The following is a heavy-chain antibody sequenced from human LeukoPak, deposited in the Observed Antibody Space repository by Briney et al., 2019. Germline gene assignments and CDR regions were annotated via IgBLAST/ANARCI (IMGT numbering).Heavy chain of an antibody. CDR2: ISGSGGST. Sequence: GGSLRLSCAASGFTFSSYAMSWVRQAPGKGLEWVSAISGSGGSTYYADSVKGRFTISRDNSKNTLYLQMNSLRAEDTAVYYCARGYSSGWCGSRNYYYYYMDVWGKGTTVTVSS. J-gene: IGHJ6*03. CDR3: ARGYSSGWCGSRNYYYYYMDV. D-gene: IGHD6-19*01. CDR1: GFTFSSYA. V-gene: IGHV3-23*01.